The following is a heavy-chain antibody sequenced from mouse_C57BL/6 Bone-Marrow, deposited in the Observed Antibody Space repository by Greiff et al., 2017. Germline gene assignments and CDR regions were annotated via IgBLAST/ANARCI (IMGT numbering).Heavy chain of an antibody. J-gene: IGHJ2*01. V-gene: IGHV1-61*01. CDR1: GYTFTSYW. CDR2: IYPSDSET. D-gene: IGHD1-1*01. Sequence: QVQLQQPGAELVRPGSSVKLSCKASGYTFTSYWMDWVKQRPGQGLEWIGNIYPSDSETHYNQKFKNKATLTVDKSSSASYMQLSSLTSEDSAVYYGTRGGSSFFDYWGQGTTLTVAS. CDR3: TRGGSSFFDY.